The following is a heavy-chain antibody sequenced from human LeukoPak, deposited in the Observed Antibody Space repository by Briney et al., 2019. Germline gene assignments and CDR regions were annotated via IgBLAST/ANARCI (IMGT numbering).Heavy chain of an antibody. D-gene: IGHD6-13*01. V-gene: IGHV3-21*01. J-gene: IGHJ5*02. Sequence: GGSLRLSCAASGFTFSSYSMNWVRQAPGKGLEWVSSISSSSSYIYYADSVKGRFTISRDNAKNSLYLQMNSLRAEDTAVYYCARGADSNSWYFGWFDPWGQGTLVTVSS. CDR3: ARGADSNSWYFGWFDP. CDR1: GFTFSSYS. CDR2: ISSSSSYI.